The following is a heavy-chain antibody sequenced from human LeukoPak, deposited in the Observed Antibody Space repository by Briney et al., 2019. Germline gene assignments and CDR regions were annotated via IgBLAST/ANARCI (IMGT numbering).Heavy chain of an antibody. D-gene: IGHD6-13*01. CDR3: ARTYSSSWNYYYYYMDV. CDR2: ISAYNGNT. Sequence: GASVKVSCKASGYTFTSYGISWVRQAPGQGLEWMGWISAYNGNTNYAQKLQGRVTMTTDTSTSTAYMELRSLRSDDTAVYYCARTYSSSWNYYYYYMDVRGKGTTVTVSS. V-gene: IGHV1-18*01. CDR1: GYTFTSYG. J-gene: IGHJ6*03.